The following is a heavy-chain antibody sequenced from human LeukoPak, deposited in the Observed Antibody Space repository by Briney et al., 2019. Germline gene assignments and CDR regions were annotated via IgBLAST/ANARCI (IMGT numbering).Heavy chain of an antibody. CDR1: GFTFSSYN. D-gene: IGHD4-17*01. Sequence: GGSLRLSCAASGFTFSSYNMNWVRQAPGKGLEWVSYITSGSSTIYYADSVKGRFTISRDNAKNSLFLQMNSLRDEDTAVYYCARDMYYGDYEIDYWGQGTLVTVSS. CDR2: ITSGSSTI. J-gene: IGHJ4*02. V-gene: IGHV3-48*02. CDR3: ARDMYYGDYEIDY.